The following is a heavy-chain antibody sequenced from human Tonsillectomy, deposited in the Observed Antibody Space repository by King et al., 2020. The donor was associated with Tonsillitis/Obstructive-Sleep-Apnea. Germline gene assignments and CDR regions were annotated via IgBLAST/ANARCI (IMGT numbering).Heavy chain of an antibody. Sequence: TLKESGPTLVKPTQTLTLTCTFSGFSLSTSGVGVDWIRQPPGKSLEWLALLYLDDDKRYSPSLKSRLTITKDTSKNQVVLTMTNMDPVDTATYYCAHIPGGYSGSSNWRQGTLVTVSS. D-gene: IGHD1-26*01. V-gene: IGHV2-5*02. J-gene: IGHJ4*02. CDR3: AHIPGGYSGSSN. CDR2: LYLDDDK. CDR1: GFSLSTSGVG.